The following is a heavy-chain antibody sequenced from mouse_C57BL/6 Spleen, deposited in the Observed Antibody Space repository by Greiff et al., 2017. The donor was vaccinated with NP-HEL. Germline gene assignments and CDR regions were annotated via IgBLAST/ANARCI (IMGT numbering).Heavy chain of an antibody. CDR3: ARGTTVVATVDY. CDR1: GYTFTSYT. CDR2: INPSSGYT. J-gene: IGHJ4*01. Sequence: QVQLQQSGAELARPGASVKMSCKASGYTFTSYTMHWVKQRPGQGLEWLGYINPSSGYTKYNQKFKDKATLTADKSSSTAYMQLSSLTSEDSAVYYCARGTTVVATVDYWGQGTSVTVSS. D-gene: IGHD1-1*01. V-gene: IGHV1-4*01.